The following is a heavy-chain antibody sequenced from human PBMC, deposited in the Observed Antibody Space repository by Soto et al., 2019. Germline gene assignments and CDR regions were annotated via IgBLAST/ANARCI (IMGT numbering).Heavy chain of an antibody. V-gene: IGHV3-23*01. CDR1: GFTFSAYA. CDR2: ISGSGGST. CDR3: AKGVRGTFLPPGAFDV. J-gene: IGHJ3*01. Sequence: GGSLRLSCAASGFTFSAYAMNWVRQAPGKGLEWVSAISGSGGSTHYADSVKGRFTISRDNSKNTLYLLMNSLTAEDTAVYYCAKGVRGTFLPPGAFDVWGQGTMVTVSS. D-gene: IGHD1-26*01.